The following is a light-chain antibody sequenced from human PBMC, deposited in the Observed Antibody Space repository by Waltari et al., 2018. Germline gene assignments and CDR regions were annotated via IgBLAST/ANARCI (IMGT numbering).Light chain of an antibody. CDR1: ALPMHF. Sequence: SYELTQPPSVSVSPGQTAKISCSGDALPMHFAHWSQQKPGQAPVVIMYKYTQRPSGIPERFSASTSGTTVTLTIRGVQAEDEADYYCQSADTIGSIIFGGGTKLTVL. CDR3: QSADTIGSII. CDR2: KYT. V-gene: IGLV3-25*03. J-gene: IGLJ2*01.